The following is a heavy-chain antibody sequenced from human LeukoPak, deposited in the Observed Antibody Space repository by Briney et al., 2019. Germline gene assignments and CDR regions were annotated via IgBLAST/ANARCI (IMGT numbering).Heavy chain of an antibody. CDR3: ARHYYDSGSYYTTEY. CDR2: ISSDGIST. CDR1: GFTFSSYW. V-gene: IGHV3-74*01. D-gene: IGHD3-22*01. Sequence: QPGGSLRLPCAASGFTFSSYWMHWVRQAPGQGLVWVSRISSDGISTFYADSVKGRFTISRDNAKNTLYLQMNSLRAEDTAVYYCARHYYDSGSYYTTEYWGQGTRVTVSS. J-gene: IGHJ4*02.